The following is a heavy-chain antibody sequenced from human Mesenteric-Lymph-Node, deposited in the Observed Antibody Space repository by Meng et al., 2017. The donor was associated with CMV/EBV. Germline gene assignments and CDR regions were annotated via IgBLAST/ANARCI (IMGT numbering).Heavy chain of an antibody. CDR3: ARSAHFWSGYYTSYYFDY. CDR1: GYTFTNYW. J-gene: IGHJ4*02. CDR2: IYPGDSDT. D-gene: IGHD3-3*02. Sequence: GGSLRLSCKGSGYTFTNYWIGWVRQMPGKGLECMGIIYPGDSDTKYSPSFQGQVTISADKSTSTAYLQWSSLKASDTAMYYCARSAHFWSGYYTSYYFDYWGQGTLVTVSS. V-gene: IGHV5-51*01.